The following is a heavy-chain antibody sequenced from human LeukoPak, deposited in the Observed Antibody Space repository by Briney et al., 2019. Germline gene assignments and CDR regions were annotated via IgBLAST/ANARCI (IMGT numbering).Heavy chain of an antibody. V-gene: IGHV1-2*02. CDR1: GYTFTGYY. CDR3: AREDQGFGELLFSIDY. D-gene: IGHD3-10*01. J-gene: IGHJ4*02. CDR2: INPNSGGT. Sequence: GASVKVSCKASGYTFTGYYMHWVRQAPGQGLEWMGWINPNSGGTNYAQKFQGRVTMTRDTSISTAYMELSRLRSDDTAVYYCAREDQGFGELLFSIDYWGQGTLVTVSS.